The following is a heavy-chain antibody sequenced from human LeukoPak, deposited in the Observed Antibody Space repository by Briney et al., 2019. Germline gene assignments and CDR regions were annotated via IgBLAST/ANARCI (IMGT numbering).Heavy chain of an antibody. D-gene: IGHD5-12*01. CDR2: IWSDGSNK. Sequence: RPGRSLRLSCAASGFTFSGYGMHWVRQPPGKGLEWVAVIWSDGSNKYYEDSVKGRFTISRDNSKNTLYLQMNSLRAEDTAVYYCARGIYSGYHYFDYWGQGTLVTVSS. V-gene: IGHV3-33*01. J-gene: IGHJ4*02. CDR3: ARGIYSGYHYFDY. CDR1: GFTFSGYG.